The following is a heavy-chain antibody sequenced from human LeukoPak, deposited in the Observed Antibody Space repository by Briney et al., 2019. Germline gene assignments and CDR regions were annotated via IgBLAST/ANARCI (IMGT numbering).Heavy chain of an antibody. CDR1: GYTFTSYD. J-gene: IGHJ1*01. CDR2: MNPNSGNT. D-gene: IGHD3-10*01. Sequence: GASVKVSCKASGYTFTSYDINWVRQATGQGLEWMGWMNPNSGNTGYAQKFQGRVTMTRNASISTAYMELSSLRSEDTAVYYCARGPTMVRGVIEGYFQHWGQGTPVTVSS. V-gene: IGHV1-8*01. CDR3: ARGPTMVRGVIEGYFQH.